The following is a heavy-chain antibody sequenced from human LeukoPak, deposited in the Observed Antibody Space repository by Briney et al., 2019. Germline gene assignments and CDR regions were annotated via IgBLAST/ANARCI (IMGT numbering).Heavy chain of an antibody. CDR1: GYTFTSYG. D-gene: IGHD3-10*01. CDR3: ARGPRITLVRGGQWHYYMDV. V-gene: IGHV1-18*01. J-gene: IGHJ6*03. CDR2: ISAYNGNT. Sequence: ASVKVSCKASGYTFTSYGISWVRQAPGQGLEWMGWISAYNGNTNYAQKFQGRVTMTRDTSTSTVYMELSSLRSEDTAVYYCARGPRITLVRGGQWHYYMDVWGKGTTVTISS.